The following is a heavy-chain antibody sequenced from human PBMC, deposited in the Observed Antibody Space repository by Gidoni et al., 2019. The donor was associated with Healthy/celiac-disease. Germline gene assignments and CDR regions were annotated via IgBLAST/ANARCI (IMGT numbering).Heavy chain of an antibody. CDR3: AKEFYYGSGSYLWSSEYYYGMDV. D-gene: IGHD3-10*01. CDR1: GFTFSSYG. V-gene: IGHV3-30*18. Sequence: QVQLVESGGGVVQPGRSLRLSCAASGFTFSSYGMPGVRQAPGKGLEWVAVISYDGSNKYYADSVKGRFTISRDNSKNTLYLQMNSLRAEDTAVYYCAKEFYYGSGSYLWSSEYYYGMDVWGQGTTVTVSS. CDR2: ISYDGSNK. J-gene: IGHJ6*02.